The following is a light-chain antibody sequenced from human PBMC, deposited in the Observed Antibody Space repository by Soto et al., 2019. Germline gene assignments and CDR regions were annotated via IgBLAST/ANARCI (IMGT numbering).Light chain of an antibody. Sequence: GDRVIITCRASQNINNWIAWYQQKPGKAPKFLIYDASTLESGVPSRFSGSGFGTEFSLTISSLQPDDFGSYYCQHMRTFGQGTKWIS. CDR1: QNINNW. J-gene: IGKJ1*01. CDR2: DAS. CDR3: QHMRT. V-gene: IGKV1-5*01.